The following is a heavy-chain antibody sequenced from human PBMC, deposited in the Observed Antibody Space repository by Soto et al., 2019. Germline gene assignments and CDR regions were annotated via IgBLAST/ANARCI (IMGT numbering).Heavy chain of an antibody. Sequence: GGSLRLSCAASGFTFSAYEMHWVRQAPGQGLKWVSYISKSGGTTYYADSVKGRFTISRDDAKNSVYLQMSSLRPEDMAVYKCVREGHYYFDYWGQGALVTVSS. CDR3: VREGHYYFDY. CDR1: GFTFSAYE. J-gene: IGHJ4*02. CDR2: ISKSGGTT. V-gene: IGHV3-48*03.